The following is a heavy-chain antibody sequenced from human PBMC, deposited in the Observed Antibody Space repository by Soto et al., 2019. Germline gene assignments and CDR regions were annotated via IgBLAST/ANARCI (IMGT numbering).Heavy chain of an antibody. CDR1: GFIVTSNY. CDR3: AKGGPGASSGLFES. D-gene: IGHD3-10*01. V-gene: IGHV3-53*01. J-gene: IGHJ4*02. Sequence: GGSLRLSXAASGFIVTSNYMSWVRQAPGKGLERVSVIYSDGTTNYAESVKGRFTISRDNSKNTVFLQMSSLRAEDTAVYYCAKGGPGASSGLFESWGQGTLVTVSS. CDR2: IYSDGTT.